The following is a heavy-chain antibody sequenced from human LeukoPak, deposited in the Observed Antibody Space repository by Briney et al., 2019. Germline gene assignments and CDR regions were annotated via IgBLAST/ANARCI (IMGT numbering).Heavy chain of an antibody. CDR3: ARDSVAVRPGWFDP. V-gene: IGHV1-18*01. CDR1: GYSFTTYG. D-gene: IGHD6-6*01. Sequence: ASVKVSCKASGYSFTTYGINWVRQAPGQGLEWLGWISVYNGNTKYPQKLQGRVTMTTDTSTSTAYMELRSLRSDDTAVYYCARDSVAVRPGWFDPWGQGTLVIVSS. J-gene: IGHJ5*02. CDR2: ISVYNGNT.